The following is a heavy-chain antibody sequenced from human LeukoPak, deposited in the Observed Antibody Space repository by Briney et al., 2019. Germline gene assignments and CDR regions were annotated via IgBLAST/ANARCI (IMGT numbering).Heavy chain of an antibody. V-gene: IGHV1-69*01. CDR1: GGTFSSYA. Sequence: ASVKVSCKASGGTFSSYAISWVRQAPGQGVEWMGGNIPIFGTANYAQKFQGRVTINADESTSTDYMELSSQRSEDTAVYYCARAVKGTIFGVVILHAFDIWGQGTMVTVSS. CDR2: NIPIFGTA. J-gene: IGHJ3*02. CDR3: ARAVKGTIFGVVILHAFDI. D-gene: IGHD3-3*01.